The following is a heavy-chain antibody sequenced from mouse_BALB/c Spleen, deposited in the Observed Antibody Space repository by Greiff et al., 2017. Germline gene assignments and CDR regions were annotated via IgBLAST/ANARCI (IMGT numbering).Heavy chain of an antibody. D-gene: IGHD1-2*01. V-gene: IGHV5-9-4*01. CDR3: AREGTTAFAY. Sequence: DVMLVESGGGLVKPGGSLKLSCAASGFTFSSYAMSWVRQSPEKRLEWVAEISSGGSYTYYPDTVTGRFTISRDNAKNTLYLEMSSLRSEDTAMYYCAREGTTAFAYWGEGTLVTVSA. CDR1: GFTFSSYA. CDR2: ISSGGSYT. J-gene: IGHJ3*01.